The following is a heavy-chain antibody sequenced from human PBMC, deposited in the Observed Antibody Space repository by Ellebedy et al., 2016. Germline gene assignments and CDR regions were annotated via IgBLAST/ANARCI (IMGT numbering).Heavy chain of an antibody. V-gene: IGHV5-51*01. Sequence: GGSLRLXXKGSGYSFTSYWIGWVRQMPGKGLEWMGIIYPGDSDTRYSPSFQGQVTISADKSISTAYLQWSSLKASDTAMYYCARLGSWYGVRWFDPWGQGTLVTVSS. CDR1: GYSFTSYW. D-gene: IGHD6-13*01. J-gene: IGHJ5*02. CDR2: IYPGDSDT. CDR3: ARLGSWYGVRWFDP.